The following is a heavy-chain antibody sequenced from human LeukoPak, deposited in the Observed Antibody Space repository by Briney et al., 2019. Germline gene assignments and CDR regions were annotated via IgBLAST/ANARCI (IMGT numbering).Heavy chain of an antibody. CDR1: GFTFSSYG. V-gene: IGHV3-33*01. D-gene: IGHD2-21*02. Sequence: GGSLTLSCAASGFTFSSYGMQWVRQAPGKGLDWVAGIWYDGSNKNYADSVKGRFTISRDNSKNTLFLQMDSLRAEDTAVYYCGRVYCGGNCYSPPLPDYWGQGTLVTVSA. CDR3: GRVYCGGNCYSPPLPDY. CDR2: IWYDGSNK. J-gene: IGHJ4*02.